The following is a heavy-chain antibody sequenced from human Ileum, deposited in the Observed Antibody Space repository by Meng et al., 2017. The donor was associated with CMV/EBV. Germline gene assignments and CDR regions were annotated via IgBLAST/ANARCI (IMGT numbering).Heavy chain of an antibody. Sequence: GGLLRLSCAAPAFTFSAYPMHWVRQPPGKGLEWVAVTSYDGGSKYYADSVKGRFSIARDNSKNTLYLQMNSPRAEDTAVYYCARRRFEGPGGRGYGMDVWGQGTTVTVSS. V-gene: IGHV3-30-3*01. CDR3: ARRRFEGPGGRGYGMDV. CDR2: TSYDGGSK. J-gene: IGHJ6*02. D-gene: IGHD3-3*01. CDR1: AFTFSAYP.